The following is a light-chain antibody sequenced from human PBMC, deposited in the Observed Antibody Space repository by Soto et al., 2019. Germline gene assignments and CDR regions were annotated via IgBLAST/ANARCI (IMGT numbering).Light chain of an antibody. V-gene: IGKV3-20*01. CDR2: GAS. CDR1: QSVSSSY. CDR3: QQYVISPLFI. J-gene: IGKJ3*01. Sequence: EIVLTQSPGTLSLSPGERATLSCRASQSVSSSYLAWYQQKPGQAPRLLIYGASSRATGIPDRFSGSGSGTDVALTISRFEPEDFAVYYCQQYVISPLFICGPGTKVDI.